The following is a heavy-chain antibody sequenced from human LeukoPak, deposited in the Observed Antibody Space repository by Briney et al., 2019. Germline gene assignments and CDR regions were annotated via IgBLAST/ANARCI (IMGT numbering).Heavy chain of an antibody. J-gene: IGHJ4*02. CDR1: GFTFSSYG. CDR2: IWYDGSSK. Sequence: GGSLRLSCAASGFTFSSYGMHWVRQAPGKGLEWVAVIWYDGSSKYYADSVKGRFTISRDNSKNTLYLQMNSLRAEDTAVYYCARGYTAGYYFDYWGQGTLVTVSS. V-gene: IGHV3-33*01. CDR3: ARGYTAGYYFDY. D-gene: IGHD5-18*01.